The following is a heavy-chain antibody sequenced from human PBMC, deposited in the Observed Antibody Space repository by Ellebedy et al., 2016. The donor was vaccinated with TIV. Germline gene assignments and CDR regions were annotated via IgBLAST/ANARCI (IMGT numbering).Heavy chain of an antibody. V-gene: IGHV3-49*03. Sequence: GESLKISCTTSGFTFGDYSMTWFRQAPGKGLEWVGFIRSQVYGATTENAASVEGRFTISRDDSKSIAYLEMNSLKTEETAVYYCTRAISGWYYFDFWGQGTLVTVSS. CDR1: GFTFGDYS. CDR3: TRAISGWYYFDF. J-gene: IGHJ4*02. D-gene: IGHD6-19*01. CDR2: IRSQVYGATT.